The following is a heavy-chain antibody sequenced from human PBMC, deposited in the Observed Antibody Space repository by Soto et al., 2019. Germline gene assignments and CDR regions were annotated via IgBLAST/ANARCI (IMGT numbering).Heavy chain of an antibody. CDR2: INWKSDI. J-gene: IGHJ4*02. CDR1: GFTFDDNA. V-gene: IGHV3-9*01. CDR3: AISQDRGGRTTFIY. D-gene: IGHD3-16*01. Sequence: GGSLRLSCAVSGFTFDDNAMHWVRQAPEKGLEWVSGINWKSDIGYADSVKGRFTISRDNAENSLYLQMNSLRAEDTALYYCAISQDRGGRTTFIYWGQGTQVTVFS.